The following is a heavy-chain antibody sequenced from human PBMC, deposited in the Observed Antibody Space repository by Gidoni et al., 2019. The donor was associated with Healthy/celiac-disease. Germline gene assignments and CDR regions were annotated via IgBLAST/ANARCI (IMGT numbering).Heavy chain of an antibody. CDR2: IYYSGST. CDR1: GGSISSSSYY. J-gene: IGHJ4*02. V-gene: IGHV4-39*01. Sequence: QLQLQESGPGLVKPSATLSLTCTVSGGSISSSSYYWGWIRQPPGKGLEWIGSIYYSGSTYYNPSLKSRVTISVDTSKNQFSLKLSSVTAADTAVYYCARSVGATSFDYWGQGTLVTVSS. D-gene: IGHD1-26*01. CDR3: ARSVGATSFDY.